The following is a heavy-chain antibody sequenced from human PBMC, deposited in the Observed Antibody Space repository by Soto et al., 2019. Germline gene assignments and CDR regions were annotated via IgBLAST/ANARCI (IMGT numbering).Heavy chain of an antibody. CDR3: AKVSVWFGVNYMDV. CDR2: ISGSGGST. D-gene: IGHD3-10*01. Sequence: EVQLLESGGGLVQPGGSLRLSCAASGFTFSSYAMSWVRQAPGKGLEWVSAISGSGGSTYYADSVKGRFTICRDNSKNTLYLQMNSLRAEDTAVYYCAKVSVWFGVNYMDVWGKGTTVTVSS. J-gene: IGHJ6*03. V-gene: IGHV3-23*01. CDR1: GFTFSSYA.